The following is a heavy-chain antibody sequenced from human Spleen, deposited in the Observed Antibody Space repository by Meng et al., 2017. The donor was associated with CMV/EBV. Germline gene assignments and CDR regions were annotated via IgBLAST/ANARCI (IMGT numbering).Heavy chain of an antibody. J-gene: IGHJ4*02. V-gene: IGHV3-7*04. Sequence: RLSCAASGFALSSYWMSWVRQTPGRGLEWVANINQDGSDKGYVDSVKGRFTTSRDNAKNSLYLQMNSLRAEDTAVYYCARGWSYYYYWGQGTLVTVSS. CDR2: INQDGSDK. CDR1: GFALSSYW. CDR3: ARGWSYYYY. D-gene: IGHD1-26*01.